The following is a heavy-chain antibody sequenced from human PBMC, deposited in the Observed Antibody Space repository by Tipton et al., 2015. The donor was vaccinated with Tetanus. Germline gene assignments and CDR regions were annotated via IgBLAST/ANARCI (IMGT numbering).Heavy chain of an antibody. D-gene: IGHD2/OR15-2a*01. CDR3: ARAAGFLGLTHDF. Sequence: TLSLTCTVSGASFSSGDYYWSWIRKPPGKDLEWIGYIYQTGTTYYNPSLKGRVTISMDRSNTQFSLRLDSLTAADTAVYYCARAAGFLGLTHDFWGRGTHVTVSS. V-gene: IGHV4-30-4*01. J-gene: IGHJ4*02. CDR2: IYQTGTT. CDR1: GASFSSGDYY.